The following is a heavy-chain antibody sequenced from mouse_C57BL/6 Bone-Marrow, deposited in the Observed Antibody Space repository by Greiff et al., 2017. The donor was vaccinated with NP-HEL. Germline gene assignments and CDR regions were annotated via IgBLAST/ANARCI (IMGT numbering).Heavy chain of an antibody. V-gene: IGHV1-39*01. CDR2: INPNYGTT. D-gene: IGHD1-1*01. CDR3: YYYGSSHLYYFDY. J-gene: IGHJ2*01. CDR1: GYSFTDYN. Sequence: VQLKQSGPELVKPGASVKISCKASGYSFTDYNMNWVKQSNGKSLEWIGVINPNYGTTSYNQKFKGKATLTVDQSSSTAYMQLNSLTSEDSAVYYCYYYGSSHLYYFDYWGQGTTLTVSS.